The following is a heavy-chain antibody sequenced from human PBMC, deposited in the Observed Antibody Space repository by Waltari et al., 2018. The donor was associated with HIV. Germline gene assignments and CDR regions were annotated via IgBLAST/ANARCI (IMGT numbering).Heavy chain of an antibody. CDR1: GFPFVFFW. D-gene: IGHD3-10*01. V-gene: IGHV3-7*01. CDR2: INQAGTER. CDR3: ATTHGSGDYDNDFDY. Sequence: EVQLVESGGGWVQPGGSLTLTCEASGFPFVFFWLSWVRQAPGKGLEWVANINQAGTERHYVDSVRGRFTISRDNGKTSLFLQMDNLSVEDTAVYYCATTHGSGDYDNDFDYWGQGTLV. J-gene: IGHJ4*02.